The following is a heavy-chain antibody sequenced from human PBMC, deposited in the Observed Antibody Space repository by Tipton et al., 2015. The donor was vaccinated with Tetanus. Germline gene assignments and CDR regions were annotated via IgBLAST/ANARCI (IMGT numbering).Heavy chain of an antibody. CDR3: ARRLIQNWFDP. Sequence: TLSLTCTVSGGSIRSGGYYWTWIRQHPERGLEWIGYIYYTGNTYYNPSLKSRVTMSVDTSKNQFSLKLTSLTAADPAVYYCARRLIQNWFDPWGQGTLVTVSS. V-gene: IGHV4-31*03. CDR2: IYYTGNT. D-gene: IGHD2-8*01. CDR1: GGSIRSGGYY. J-gene: IGHJ5*02.